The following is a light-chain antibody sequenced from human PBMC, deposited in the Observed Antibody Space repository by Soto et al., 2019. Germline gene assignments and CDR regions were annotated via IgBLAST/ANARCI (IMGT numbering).Light chain of an antibody. CDR1: QSLVYSDGDTY. CDR2: KVS. Sequence: VLNQSPLSLSATLGQPASISCRSSQSLVYSDGDTYLNWFQQRPGQSPRRLIYKVSNRDSGVPDRFSGSGSDTDFTLKISRVEAEDVCLYYCTQGRPWYTFGLGLQLEIK. J-gene: IGKJ2*01. V-gene: IGKV2-30*01. CDR3: TQGRPWYT.